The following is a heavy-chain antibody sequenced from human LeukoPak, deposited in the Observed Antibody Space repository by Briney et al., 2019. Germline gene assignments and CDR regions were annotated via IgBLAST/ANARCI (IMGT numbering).Heavy chain of an antibody. CDR1: GGTFSSYA. J-gene: IGHJ6*03. CDR3: ARGYCSSTSCYLGYYYMDV. Sequence: SVKVSCKASGGTFSSYAISWVRQAPGQGLEWMGGIIPIFGTANYAQKFQGRVTITTDESTSTAYMELSSLRSEDTAVYYCARGYCSSTSCYLGYYYMDVWGKGTTVTVSS. V-gene: IGHV1-69*05. CDR2: IIPIFGTA. D-gene: IGHD2-2*01.